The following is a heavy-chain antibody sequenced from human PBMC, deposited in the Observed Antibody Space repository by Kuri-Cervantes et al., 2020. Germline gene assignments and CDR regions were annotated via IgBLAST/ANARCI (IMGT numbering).Heavy chain of an antibody. CDR1: GFPLCSYG. CDR3: ARDKTTVTTGYYYYHMDV. V-gene: IGHV3-21*03. CDR2: ISSSISYI. J-gene: IGHJ6*03. Sequence: GGSLRLSCAASGFPLCSYGMHWVRQAPGKGLECVSSISSSISYIYYADSVKDRFTISRDNAKNSLYPQMNSLRAEDTAVYYCARDKTTVTTGYYYYHMDVWGKGTTVTVSS. D-gene: IGHD4-17*01.